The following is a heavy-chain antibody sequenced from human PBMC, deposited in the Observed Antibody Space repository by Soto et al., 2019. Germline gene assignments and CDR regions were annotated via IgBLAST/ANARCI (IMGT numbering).Heavy chain of an antibody. CDR1: GYSFTSYW. D-gene: IGHD3-3*01. CDR2: IDPSGSYT. CDR3: ARVPLYDFWSGYYTRDWFDP. V-gene: IGHV5-10-1*01. Sequence: GESLKISCKGSGYSFTSYWISWVRQMPGKGLEWMGRIDPSGSYTNYSPSFQGHVTISADKSISTAYLQWSSLKASDTAMYYCARVPLYDFWSGYYTRDWFDPWGQGTLVTVSS. J-gene: IGHJ5*02.